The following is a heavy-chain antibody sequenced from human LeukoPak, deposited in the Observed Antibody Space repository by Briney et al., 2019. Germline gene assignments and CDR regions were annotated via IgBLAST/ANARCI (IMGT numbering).Heavy chain of an antibody. V-gene: IGHV4-31*03. J-gene: IGHJ4*02. CDR1: GGSISSGGYY. Sequence: SETLSLTCTVSGGSISSGGYYWSWIRQHPGKGLEWIGYIYYSGSTYYNPSLKSRVTISVDTSKNQFSLKLSSVTAADTAVYYCARGAPYDSSGYYLDYWGQGTLVTVSS. CDR3: ARGAPYDSSGYYLDY. CDR2: IYYSGST. D-gene: IGHD3-22*01.